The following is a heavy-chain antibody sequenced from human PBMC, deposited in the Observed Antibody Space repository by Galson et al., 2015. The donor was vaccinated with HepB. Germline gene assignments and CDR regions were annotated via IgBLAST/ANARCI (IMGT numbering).Heavy chain of an antibody. J-gene: IGHJ4*02. V-gene: IGHV3-23*01. CDR1: GFTFSNYA. D-gene: IGHD3-10*01. CDR3: AKSLESRYYGSGSYYNPTQGLGYFDY. Sequence: SLRLSCAASGFTFSNYAMSWVRQAPGKGLEWVSGISGSGGTTYYADSVKGRFTISRDNSKSTLYLQMNSLRAEDTAVYYCAKSLESRYYGSGSYYNPTQGLGYFDYWGQGTLVTVSS. CDR2: ISGSGGTT.